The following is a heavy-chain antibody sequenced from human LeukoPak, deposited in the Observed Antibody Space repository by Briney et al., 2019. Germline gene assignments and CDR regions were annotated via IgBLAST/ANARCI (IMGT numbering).Heavy chain of an antibody. CDR2: IRHDGREQ. J-gene: IGHJ4*02. CDR3: ARRDSGSYSLPFDH. CDR1: GFTFSSYW. Sequence: QPGGSLRLSCAASGFTFSSYWMSWLRQAPGKGLEGVANIRHDGREQYYVDSVKGRFTVSRDNAKNSLYLQMNGLSAEDTAVYYCARRDSGSYSLPFDHWGQGTLVTVSS. D-gene: IGHD1-26*01. V-gene: IGHV3-7*05.